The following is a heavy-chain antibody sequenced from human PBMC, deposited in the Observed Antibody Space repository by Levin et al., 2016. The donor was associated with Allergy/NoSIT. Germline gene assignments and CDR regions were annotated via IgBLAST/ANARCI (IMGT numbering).Heavy chain of an antibody. CDR3: ARGQGYCSSTSCYTWDDY. CDR2: IYYSGST. D-gene: IGHD2-2*02. Sequence: SETLSLTCTVSGGSVSSGSYYWSWIRQPPGKGLEWIGYIYYSGSTNYNPSLKSRVTISVDTSKNQFSLKLSSVTAADTAVYYCARGQGYCSSTSCYTWDDYWGQGTLVTVSS. J-gene: IGHJ4*02. CDR1: GGSVSSGSYY. V-gene: IGHV4-61*01.